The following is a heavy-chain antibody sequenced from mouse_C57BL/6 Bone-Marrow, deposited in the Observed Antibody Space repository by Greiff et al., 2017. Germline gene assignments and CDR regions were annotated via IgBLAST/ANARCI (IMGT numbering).Heavy chain of an antibody. D-gene: IGHD2-5*01. Sequence: VQLQQSGPELVKPGASVKISCTASGYAFSSSWMNWVKQRPGKGLEWIGRIYPGGGDTNYNGKFKGKATLTSDKSSSTAYLQISSLRSEDSAVYFCARGPYYSNGGFAYWGQGTLVTVSA. CDR3: ARGPYYSNGGFAY. CDR1: GYAFSSSW. CDR2: IYPGGGDT. J-gene: IGHJ3*01. V-gene: IGHV1-82*01.